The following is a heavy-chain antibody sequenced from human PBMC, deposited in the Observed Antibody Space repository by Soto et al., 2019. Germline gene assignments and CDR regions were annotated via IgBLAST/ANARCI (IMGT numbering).Heavy chain of an antibody. V-gene: IGHV3-21*01. CDR3: AKGFNCNRVES. D-gene: IGHD1-20*01. CDR2: ISSSSSCI. J-gene: IGHJ4*02. CDR1: GFTFSTYS. Sequence: PGWSLRLSCAASGFTFSTYSRNWVRQAPGKGLGWVGSISSSSSCIYYADSVKGRFTIYREKAKKSLYLKMRSLRAEETAVYYCAKGFNCNRVESWGKGTLVTVSS.